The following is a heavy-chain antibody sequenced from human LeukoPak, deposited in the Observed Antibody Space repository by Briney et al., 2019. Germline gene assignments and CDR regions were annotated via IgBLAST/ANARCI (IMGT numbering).Heavy chain of an antibody. D-gene: IGHD2-2*01. V-gene: IGHV3-23*01. CDR2: ISGSGGST. CDR1: GFSFNSYA. J-gene: IGHJ4*02. Sequence: GGSLRLSCAASGFSFNSYAMSWVRQAPGKGLEWVSAISGSGGSTYYADSVKGRFTISRDNSKNTLYLQMNSLRAEDTAVYYCAKVQALGYCSSTSCYYFDYWGQGTLVTVSS. CDR3: AKVQALGYCSSTSCYYFDY.